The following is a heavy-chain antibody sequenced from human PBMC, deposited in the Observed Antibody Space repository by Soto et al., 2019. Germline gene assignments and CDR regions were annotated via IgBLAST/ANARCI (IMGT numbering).Heavy chain of an antibody. D-gene: IGHD2-2*01. Sequence: APETLSLTCTVSGGSISSFYWSWIRQPAGKGLEWIGRIYTSGSTNYNPSLKSRVTMSVDTSKNQFSLKLSSVTAADTAVYYCARACSSNSCYDVFDYWGQGTLVTVSS. J-gene: IGHJ4*02. CDR2: IYTSGST. CDR1: GGSISSFY. V-gene: IGHV4-4*07. CDR3: ARACSSNSCYDVFDY.